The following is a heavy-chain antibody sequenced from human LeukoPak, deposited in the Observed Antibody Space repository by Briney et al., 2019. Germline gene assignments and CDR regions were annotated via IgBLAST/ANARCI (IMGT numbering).Heavy chain of an antibody. CDR3: ARVGRYGSGSYYLGWFDP. V-gene: IGHV5-51*01. J-gene: IGHJ5*02. D-gene: IGHD3-10*01. Sequence: GESLKISCKGSGYSFTSYWIGWVRQMPGKGLEWMGIIYPGDSDTRYSPSFQGQVTISADKSISTAYLQWSSLKASDTAMYYCARVGRYGSGSYYLGWFDPWGQGTLVTVSS. CDR1: GYSFTSYW. CDR2: IYPGDSDT.